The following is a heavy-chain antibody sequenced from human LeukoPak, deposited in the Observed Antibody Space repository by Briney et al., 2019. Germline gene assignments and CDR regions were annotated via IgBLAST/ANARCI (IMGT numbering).Heavy chain of an antibody. V-gene: IGHV1-2*02. CDR2: INPNTGDT. D-gene: IGHD2-21*01. CDR3: AVAPGDY. J-gene: IGHJ4*02. CDR1: GYIFTGYY. Sequence: ASVKVSCEASGYIFTGYYMHWVRQAPGQGLEWMGWINPNTGDTNYAQKFQGRVTMTRDTSITTVYMEISRLTSDDTALFYCAVAPGDYWGQGTLVTVSS.